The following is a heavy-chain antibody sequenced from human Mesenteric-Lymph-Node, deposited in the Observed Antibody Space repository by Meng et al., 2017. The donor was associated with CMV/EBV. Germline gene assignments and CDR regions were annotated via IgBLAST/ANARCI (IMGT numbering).Heavy chain of an antibody. V-gene: IGHV1-8*01. J-gene: IGHJ4*02. Sequence: ASVKVSCKASGYTFTSHDINWVRQAPGQGLEWMGWMNPNSGNTGYAQKFQGRVTMTWNTAISTAYMELSSLRSEDTAVYYCARGTYYDFWSGQAGVFDYWGQGTLVTVSS. D-gene: IGHD3-3*01. CDR2: MNPNSGNT. CDR1: GYTFTSHD. CDR3: ARGTYYDFWSGQAGVFDY.